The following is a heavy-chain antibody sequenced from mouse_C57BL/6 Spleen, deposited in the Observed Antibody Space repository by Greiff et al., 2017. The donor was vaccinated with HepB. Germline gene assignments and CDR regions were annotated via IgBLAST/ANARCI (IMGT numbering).Heavy chain of an antibody. D-gene: IGHD1-1*01. V-gene: IGHV5-9-1*02. CDR1: GFTFSSYA. Sequence: EVQGVESGEGLVKPGGSLKLSCAASGFTFSSYAMSWVRQTPEKRLEWVAYISSGGDYIYYADTVKGRFTISRDNARNTLYLQMSSLKSEDTAMYYCTRDRDYGSSFSFDYWGQGTTLTVSS. J-gene: IGHJ2*01. CDR2: ISSGGDYI. CDR3: TRDRDYGSSFSFDY.